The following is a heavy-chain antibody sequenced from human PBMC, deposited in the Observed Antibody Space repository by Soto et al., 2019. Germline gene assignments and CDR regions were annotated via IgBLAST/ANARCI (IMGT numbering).Heavy chain of an antibody. V-gene: IGHV3-23*01. CDR1: GFTFRSFA. CDR3: AKGMYYYDSSGYRLFDY. Sequence: GGSLRPSCAASGFTFRSFAMNWVRQAPGKGLEWVSGISVSGGTTYYADSVRGRFTVSRDNSKNSVFLQMNSLRAEDTAVYFCAKGMYYYDSSGYRLFDYWGQGTLVPVSS. CDR2: ISVSGGTT. D-gene: IGHD3-22*01. J-gene: IGHJ4*02.